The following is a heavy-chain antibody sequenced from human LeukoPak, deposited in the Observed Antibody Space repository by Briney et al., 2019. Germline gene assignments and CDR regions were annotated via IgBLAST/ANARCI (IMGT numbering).Heavy chain of an antibody. CDR2: INSDGSYT. CDR1: GFTFSSYS. D-gene: IGHD2-2*01. V-gene: IGHV3-74*01. Sequence: PGGSLRLSCAASGFTFSSYSMNWVRQAPGKGLVWVSRINSDGSYTSYADFVKGRFTISRDNAKNTVYLQMSSLRAEDTAVYYCARICSTTDCLISAWGQGTLVTVSS. J-gene: IGHJ4*02. CDR3: ARICSTTDCLISA.